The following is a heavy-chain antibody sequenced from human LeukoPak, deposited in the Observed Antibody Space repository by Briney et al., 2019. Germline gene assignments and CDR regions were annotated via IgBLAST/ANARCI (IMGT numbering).Heavy chain of an antibody. V-gene: IGHV1-18*01. D-gene: IGHD6-13*01. J-gene: IGHJ5*02. CDR1: GYTFTSYG. Sequence: ASVTVSCKASGYTFTSYGISWVRQAPGQGLEWLGWISAYDGNTNYLQKFQGRVTLTTDTATSTAYMELRSLRSDDTAVYYCARDKVIASAGTPNWFDPWGQGTLVTVSS. CDR2: ISAYDGNT. CDR3: ARDKVIASAGTPNWFDP.